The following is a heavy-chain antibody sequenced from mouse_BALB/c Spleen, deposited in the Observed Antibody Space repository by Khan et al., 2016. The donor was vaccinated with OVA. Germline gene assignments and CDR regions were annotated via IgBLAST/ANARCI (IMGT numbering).Heavy chain of an antibody. J-gene: IGHJ3*01. CDR3: ARNSYMYDLTY. V-gene: IGHV2-2*01. CDR1: GFSLTTYG. D-gene: IGHD2-14*01. Sequence: QVQLKQSGPGLVQPSQSLSITCTVSGFSLTTYGVHWVRQSPGKGLEWLGLIWSGGNTDYNAAFISRLSITKDNSKSPVFFKMNSLQADDTAMYYCARNSYMYDLTYWGQGTLVTVSA. CDR2: IWSGGNT.